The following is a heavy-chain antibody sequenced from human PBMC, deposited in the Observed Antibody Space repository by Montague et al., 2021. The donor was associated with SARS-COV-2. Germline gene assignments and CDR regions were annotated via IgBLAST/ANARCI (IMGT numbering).Heavy chain of an antibody. CDR3: ASFLIQAVPNY. D-gene: IGHD2-21*01. CDR1: GASISSAGYY. CDR2: IFHSGTT. J-gene: IGHJ4*02. Sequence: TLSLTCTVSGASISSAGYYWSWIRQHPGKGLEWLGYIFHSGTTYYSPSLESRVTMSVDTSENQFSLKLASVTAADTAVYYCASFLIQAVPNYWGQGTLVTVS. V-gene: IGHV4-31*03.